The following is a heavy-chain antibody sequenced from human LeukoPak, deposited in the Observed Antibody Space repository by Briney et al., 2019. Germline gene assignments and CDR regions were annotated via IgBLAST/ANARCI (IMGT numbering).Heavy chain of an antibody. Sequence: SVKVSCKASGGTFSSYAISWVRQAPGQGLEWMGGIIPIFGTANYAQKFQGRVTITADESTSTAYMELSSLRSEDTAVYYCARVSSGYCSGGSCYGSTPVGYYYYYMDVWGKGTTVTVSS. CDR3: ARVSSGYCSGGSCYGSTPVGYYYYYMDV. D-gene: IGHD2-15*01. CDR1: GGTFSSYA. CDR2: IIPIFGTA. J-gene: IGHJ6*03. V-gene: IGHV1-69*01.